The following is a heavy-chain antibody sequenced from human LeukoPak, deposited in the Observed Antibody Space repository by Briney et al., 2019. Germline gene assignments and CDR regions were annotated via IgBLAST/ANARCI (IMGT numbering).Heavy chain of an antibody. CDR1: GYTFTSYY. Sequence: ASVKVSCKASGYTFTSYYMHWVRQAPGQGLEWMGIINPSGGSTSYAQKFQGRVTMTRDTSTSTVYMELSSLRSEDTAVYYCARAPGNSAPAASRGWFDPWGQGTLVTVSS. CDR2: INPSGGST. V-gene: IGHV1-46*01. CDR3: ARAPGNSAPAASRGWFDP. D-gene: IGHD2-2*01. J-gene: IGHJ5*02.